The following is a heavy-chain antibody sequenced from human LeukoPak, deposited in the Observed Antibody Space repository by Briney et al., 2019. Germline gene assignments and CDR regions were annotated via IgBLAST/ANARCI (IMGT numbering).Heavy chain of an antibody. Sequence: GPSVKVSCKASGYTFTGYYMHWVRQAPGQGLEWMGWINPNSGGTNYAQKFQGRVTMTRDTSISTAYMELSRLRSDDTAVYYCARLIAVAGTLGYFDYWGQGTLVTVSS. CDR3: ARLIAVAGTLGYFDY. J-gene: IGHJ4*02. D-gene: IGHD6-19*01. V-gene: IGHV1-2*02. CDR1: GYTFTGYY. CDR2: INPNSGGT.